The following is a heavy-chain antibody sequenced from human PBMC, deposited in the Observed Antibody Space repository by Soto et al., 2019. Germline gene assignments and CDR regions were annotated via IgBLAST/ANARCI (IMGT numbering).Heavy chain of an antibody. Sequence: PGGSLRLSCAASGFTVSANHMSWVRQAPGEGLEGVSLIHTDGNTYYADSVKGRFTISRDNSKNTLSLQMNSLRVEDTAVYYCARDLQMSPFAIWGQGTMVTVS. CDR3: ARDLQMSPFAI. CDR2: IHTDGNT. V-gene: IGHV3-66*01. J-gene: IGHJ3*02. CDR1: GFTVSANH.